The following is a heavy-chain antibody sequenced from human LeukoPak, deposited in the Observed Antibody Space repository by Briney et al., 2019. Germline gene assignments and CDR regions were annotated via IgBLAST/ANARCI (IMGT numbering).Heavy chain of an antibody. V-gene: IGHV1-8*01. Sequence: ASVKVSCKASGCTFTSYDFNWVRQATGQGLEWMGWMNPNSGNTGYAQKFQGRVTMTRNTSISTAYMELSSLRSEDTAVYYCARGVPHRWFDPWGPGTLVTVSS. CDR1: GCTFTSYD. CDR3: ARGVPHRWFDP. D-gene: IGHD6-6*01. CDR2: MNPNSGNT. J-gene: IGHJ5*02.